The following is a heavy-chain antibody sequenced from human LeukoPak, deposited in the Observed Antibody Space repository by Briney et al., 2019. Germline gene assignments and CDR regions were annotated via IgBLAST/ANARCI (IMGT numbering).Heavy chain of an antibody. D-gene: IGHD3-22*01. CDR2: INPSGGST. Sequence: GASVKVSCKASGYTFTSYGISWVRQAPGQGLEWMGIINPSGGSTSYAQKFQGRVTMTRDTSTSTVYMELSSLRSEDTAVYYCARPGRYYDSSGYGAFDIWGQGTMVTVSS. J-gene: IGHJ3*02. CDR3: ARPGRYYDSSGYGAFDI. CDR1: GYTFTSYG. V-gene: IGHV1-46*01.